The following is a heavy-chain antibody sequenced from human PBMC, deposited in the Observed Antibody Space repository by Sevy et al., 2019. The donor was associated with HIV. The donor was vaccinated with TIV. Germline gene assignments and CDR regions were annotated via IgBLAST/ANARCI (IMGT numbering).Heavy chain of an antibody. D-gene: IGHD2-8*02. J-gene: IGHJ5*02. Sequence: ASVKVSCKASGYTFTSYDINWVRQATGQGLEWMGWMNPNSGNTGYAKKFQGRVTMTRNTSISTAYMELSSLRSEDTAVYYCARGFLPVLANNWFDPWGQGTLVTVSS. CDR2: MNPNSGNT. V-gene: IGHV1-8*01. CDR3: ARGFLPVLANNWFDP. CDR1: GYTFTSYD.